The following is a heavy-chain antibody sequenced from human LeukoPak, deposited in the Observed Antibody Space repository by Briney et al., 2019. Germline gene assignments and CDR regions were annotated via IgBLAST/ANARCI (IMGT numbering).Heavy chain of an antibody. J-gene: IGHJ6*03. CDR2: IYSGGST. CDR1: GFTFSSYS. D-gene: IGHD2-15*01. V-gene: IGHV3-53*01. CDR3: ARAHCSGGSCYSATTPRGYYYMDV. Sequence: PGGSLRLSCAASGFTFSSYSMNWVRQAPGKGLEWVSVIYSGGSTYYADSVKGRFTISRDNAKNSLYLQMNSLRAEDTAVYYCARAHCSGGSCYSATTPRGYYYMDVWGKGTTVTISS.